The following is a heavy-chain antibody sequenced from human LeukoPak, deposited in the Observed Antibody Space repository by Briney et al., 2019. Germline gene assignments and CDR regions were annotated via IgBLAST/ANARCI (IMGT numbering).Heavy chain of an antibody. Sequence: ASVKVSCKASGYTFTSYDMNWVRQATGQGLEWMGWMNPNSGNTGYAQKFQGRVNITRNTSISTAYMELSSLRSEDTAVYYCASGGDSSGYYLSYWGQGTLVTVSS. V-gene: IGHV1-8*03. CDR2: MNPNSGNT. CDR3: ASGGDSSGYYLSY. J-gene: IGHJ4*02. D-gene: IGHD3-22*01. CDR1: GYTFTSYD.